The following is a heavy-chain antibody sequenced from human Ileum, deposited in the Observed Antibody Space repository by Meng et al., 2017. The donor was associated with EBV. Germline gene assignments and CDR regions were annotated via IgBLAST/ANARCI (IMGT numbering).Heavy chain of an antibody. Sequence: LQLAVSGPRRVKPSEPLALICMFSGCSFISNKYYWGWIRPPPGKALEWIASIYYSGTTYYNPSLLSGVSISVDKSKNQVSLNMTSMTAADTAVYYCASRELAPFDYWCQGTLVTVSS. CDR1: GCSFISNKYY. D-gene: IGHD1-26*01. V-gene: IGHV4-39*07. CDR3: ASRELAPFDY. J-gene: IGHJ4*02. CDR2: IYYSGTT.